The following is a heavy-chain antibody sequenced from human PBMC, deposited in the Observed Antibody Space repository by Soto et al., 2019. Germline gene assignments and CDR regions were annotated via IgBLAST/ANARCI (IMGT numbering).Heavy chain of an antibody. D-gene: IGHD3-22*01. CDR1: GFTFSSYG. Sequence: SLILSCAASGFTFSSYGMHWVRQAPGKGLEWVAVISYDGSNKYYADSVKGRFTISRDNSKNTLYLQMNSLRAEDTAVYDCAKVRDSSGLDHWGQGHLVTVAS. CDR3: AKVRDSSGLDH. V-gene: IGHV3-30*18. CDR2: ISYDGSNK. J-gene: IGHJ5*02.